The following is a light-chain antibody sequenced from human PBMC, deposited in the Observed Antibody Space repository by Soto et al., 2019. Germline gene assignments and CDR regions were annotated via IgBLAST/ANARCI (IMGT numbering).Light chain of an antibody. Sequence: DVQMTQSPSSLSASVGDRVTITCRASQSINNWLAWYQQKPGKAPKFLIYDASTLETGVPSRFSCSASGTEFTLTISGLQPEDVASYYYQQYDTYPLTFGRGTKVDIK. V-gene: IGKV1-5*01. CDR2: DAS. CDR3: QQYDTYPLT. CDR1: QSINNW. J-gene: IGKJ4*01.